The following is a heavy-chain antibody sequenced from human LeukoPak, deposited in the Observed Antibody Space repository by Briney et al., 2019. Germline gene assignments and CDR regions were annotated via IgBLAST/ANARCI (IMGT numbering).Heavy chain of an antibody. D-gene: IGHD3-9*01. V-gene: IGHV4-59*01. Sequence: SETLSHTCTVSGGSISSYYWSWIRQPPGKGLEWIGYIYYSGSTNYNPSLKSRVTISVDTSKNQFSLKLSSVTAADTAVYYCAREYYDILTGWAGMDVWGKGTTVTVSS. CDR3: AREYYDILTGWAGMDV. J-gene: IGHJ6*04. CDR2: IYYSGST. CDR1: GGSISSYY.